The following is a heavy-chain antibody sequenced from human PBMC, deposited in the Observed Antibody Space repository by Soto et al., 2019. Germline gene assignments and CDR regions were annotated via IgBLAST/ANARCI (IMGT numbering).Heavy chain of an antibody. D-gene: IGHD3-3*01. CDR3: ARSPQYYTPGSSPFDY. CDR1: TYVIESGHY. V-gene: IGHV4-38-2*01. J-gene: IGHJ4*03. Sequence: SETLSLTCVVSTYVIESGHYWGWVRQPPGKGLEWVGSIYDSGTTYYNPSLRSRVTISADTSKNQFSLSLTSVTAADTAVYYCARSPQYYTPGSSPFDYWGPGTMVTVSS. CDR2: IYDSGTT.